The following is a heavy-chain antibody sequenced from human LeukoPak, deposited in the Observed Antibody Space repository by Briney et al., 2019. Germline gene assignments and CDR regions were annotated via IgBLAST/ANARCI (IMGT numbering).Heavy chain of an antibody. D-gene: IGHD1-26*01. Sequence: PSETLSLTCTVSGGSTSSCYWSWIRQPAGKGLEWIGRIYTSGSANYNPSLKSRVTMSVDTSKNQSSLKLSSVTAADTAVYYCARDPAGAATPYYFDYWGQGTLVTVSS. CDR2: IYTSGSA. J-gene: IGHJ4*02. CDR3: ARDPAGAATPYYFDY. V-gene: IGHV4-4*07. CDR1: GGSTSSCY.